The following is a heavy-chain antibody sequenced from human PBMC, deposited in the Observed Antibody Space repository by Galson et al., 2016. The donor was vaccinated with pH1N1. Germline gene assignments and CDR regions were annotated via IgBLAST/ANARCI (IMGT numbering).Heavy chain of an antibody. D-gene: IGHD3-3*01. J-gene: IGHJ5*02. V-gene: IGHV1-69*05. CDR2: IIPLFGSS. CDR3: ARVVGNDFRGWFDP. CDR1: GGSFSDSA. Sequence: SVKVSCKASGGSFSDSAISWVRQAPGQGLEWMGKIIPLFGSSDYAQKFQGRLTLTTDAATSTAYMELSSLTPADTAVYFCARVVGNDFRGWFDPWGQGTLVTVSS.